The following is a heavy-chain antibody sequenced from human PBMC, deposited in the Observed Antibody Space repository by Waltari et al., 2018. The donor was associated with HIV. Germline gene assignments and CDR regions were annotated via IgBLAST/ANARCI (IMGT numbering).Heavy chain of an antibody. CDR1: GYNFANYW. J-gene: IGHJ6*02. Sequence: EVQLVQSGAEVKKPGDSLKISCKGSGYNFANYWIGWVRQLTEKGRGWMGIIYPGDSDTRYSPSFQGQVTISADKSISTAYLQWSSLKASDTAMYYCARHLWFGEPSHYYYYYGMDVWGQGTTVTVSS. CDR3: ARHLWFGEPSHYYYYYGMDV. CDR2: IYPGDSDT. V-gene: IGHV5-51*01. D-gene: IGHD3-10*01.